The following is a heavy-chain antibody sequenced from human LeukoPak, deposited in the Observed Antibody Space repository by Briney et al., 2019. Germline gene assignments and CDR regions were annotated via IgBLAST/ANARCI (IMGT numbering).Heavy chain of an antibody. D-gene: IGHD6-13*01. J-gene: IGHJ6*02. CDR1: GGSISSGSYY. CDR2: IYTSGST. V-gene: IGHV4-61*02. CDR3: ARRQQRGDPYYGMDV. Sequence: SETLSLTCTVSGGSISSGSYYWSWIRQPAGKGLEWIGRIYTSGSTNYNPSLKSRVTISVDTSKNQFSLKLSSVTAADTAVYYCARRQQRGDPYYGMDVWGQGTTVTVSS.